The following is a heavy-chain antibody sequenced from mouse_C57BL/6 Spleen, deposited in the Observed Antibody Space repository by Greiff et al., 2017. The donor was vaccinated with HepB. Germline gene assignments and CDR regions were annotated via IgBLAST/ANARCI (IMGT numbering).Heavy chain of an antibody. V-gene: IGHV1-82*01. D-gene: IGHD2-5*01. J-gene: IGHJ4*01. CDR1: GYAFSSSW. CDR3: ARKGYSKGDAMDY. Sequence: QVQLQQSGPELVKPGASVKISCKASGYAFSSSWINWVKQRPGKGLEWIGRIYPGDGDTNYNGKFKGKATLTADKSSSTAYMQLSSLTSEDSAVYFCARKGYSKGDAMDYWGQGTSVTVSS. CDR2: IYPGDGDT.